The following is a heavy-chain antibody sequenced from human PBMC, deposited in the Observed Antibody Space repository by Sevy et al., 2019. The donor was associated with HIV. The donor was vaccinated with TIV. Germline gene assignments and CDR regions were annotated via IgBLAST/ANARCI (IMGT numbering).Heavy chain of an antibody. D-gene: IGHD3-22*01. CDR2: IYPGDSDT. V-gene: IGHV5-51*01. J-gene: IGHJ6*02. Sequence: GESLKISCKGSGYSFTSYWIGWVRQMPGKGLEWMGIIYPGDSDTRYSLSFQGQVTISADKSLGTAYLQWSSLKVSDTAMYYCARYYYDSSGYYLSGYYYYGIDVWGQGTTVTVSS. CDR1: GYSFTSYW. CDR3: ARYYYDSSGYYLSGYYYYGIDV.